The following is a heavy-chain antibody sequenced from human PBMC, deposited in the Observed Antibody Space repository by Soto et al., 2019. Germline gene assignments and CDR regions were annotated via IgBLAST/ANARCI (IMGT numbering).Heavy chain of an antibody. J-gene: IGHJ3*02. Sequence: SVTDSCKAAGYTFTVYYMHWVRQAPVQGLEWMGWINPNSGGTNYAQKFQGWVTMTRDTSISTAYMELSRLRSDDTAVYYCALATNDAFDIWGQGTMVTVSS. CDR1: GYTFTVYY. CDR3: ALATNDAFDI. CDR2: INPNSGGT. V-gene: IGHV1-2*04. D-gene: IGHD1-26*01.